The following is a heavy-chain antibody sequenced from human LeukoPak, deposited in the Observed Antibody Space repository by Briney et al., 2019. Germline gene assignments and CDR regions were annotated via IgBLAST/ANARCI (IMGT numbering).Heavy chain of an antibody. CDR2: IKSKTDGGTT. V-gene: IGHV3-15*01. Sequence: KPGGSLRLSCAASGFTFSNAWMSWVRQAPGKGLEWVGRIKSKTDGGTTDYAAPVKGRFTISRDDSKNTLYLQMNSLKTEDTAVYCCTTGEEWEHMAALDYWGQGTLVTVSS. CDR3: TTGEEWEHMAALDY. J-gene: IGHJ4*02. CDR1: GFTFSNAW. D-gene: IGHD1-26*01.